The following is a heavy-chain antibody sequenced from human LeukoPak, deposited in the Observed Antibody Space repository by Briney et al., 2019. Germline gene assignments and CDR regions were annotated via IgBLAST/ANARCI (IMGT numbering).Heavy chain of an antibody. J-gene: IGHJ5*02. CDR2: INHSGST. CDR1: GGSISSYY. V-gene: IGHV4-34*01. CDR3: ARHLGLRITMVRGVIGWFDP. Sequence: SETLSLTCTVSGGSISSYYWSWIRQPPGKGLEWIGEINHSGSTNYNPSLKSRVTISVDTSKNQFSLKLSSVTAADTAVYYCARHLGLRITMVRGVIGWFDPWGQGTLVTVSS. D-gene: IGHD3-10*01.